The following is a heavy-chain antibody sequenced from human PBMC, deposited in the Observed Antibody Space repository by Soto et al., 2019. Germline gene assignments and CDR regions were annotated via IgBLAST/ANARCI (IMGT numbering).Heavy chain of an antibody. J-gene: IGHJ4*02. V-gene: IGHV1-69*08. CDR2: IIPILGIA. Sequence: QVQLVQSGAEVKKPGSSVKVSCKASGGTFSSYTISWMLQAPGQGLEWMGRIIPILGIANYAQKFQGRVTITADKSTSTAYMELSSLRSEDTAVYYCAREEYYYGSGAFFDYWGQGTLVTVSS. CDR1: GGTFSSYT. CDR3: AREEYYYGSGAFFDY. D-gene: IGHD3-10*01.